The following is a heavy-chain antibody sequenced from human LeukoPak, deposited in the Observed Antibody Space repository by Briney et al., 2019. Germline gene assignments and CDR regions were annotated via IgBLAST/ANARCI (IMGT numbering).Heavy chain of an antibody. J-gene: IGHJ6*03. CDR2: INPNSGGT. Sequence: ASVKVSCKASGYTFTGYYMHWVRQAPGQGLEWMGWINPNSGGTNYAQKFQGRVTMTRDTSISTAYMELSRLRSDDTAVYYCARDQRGHYYYGSGTDYYYYYMDVWGKGTTVTISS. D-gene: IGHD3-10*01. CDR3: ARDQRGHYYYGSGTDYYYYYMDV. V-gene: IGHV1-2*02. CDR1: GYTFTGYY.